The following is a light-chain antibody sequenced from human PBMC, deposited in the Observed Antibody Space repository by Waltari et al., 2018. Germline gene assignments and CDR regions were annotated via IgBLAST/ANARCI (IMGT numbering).Light chain of an antibody. CDR1: QSISTY. J-gene: IGKJ3*01. CDR3: HQYYSTIFT. Sequence: DFQMTQSPSSLSASVGDRVTITFRASQSISTYLNWYQQRPGKAPKLLIYAASTLQSGVPSRFSGSGSGTDFTLTISSLQPEDVAVYYCHQYYSTIFTFGPGTKVDIK. V-gene: IGKV1-39*01. CDR2: AAS.